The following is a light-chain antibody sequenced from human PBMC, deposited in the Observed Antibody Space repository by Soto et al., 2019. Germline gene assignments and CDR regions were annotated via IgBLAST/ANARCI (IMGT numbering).Light chain of an antibody. CDR1: QGISSY. CDR2: AAS. CDR3: QQYSRAPLT. J-gene: IGKJ1*01. Sequence: IQLTQSPSSLSASVGDRVTITCRASQGISSYLAWYQQKPGKAPKLLIYAASTLQSGVPSRFSGSGSGTDFTLTISRLEPEDFAVYYCQQYSRAPLTFGQGTKVDIK. V-gene: IGKV1-9*01.